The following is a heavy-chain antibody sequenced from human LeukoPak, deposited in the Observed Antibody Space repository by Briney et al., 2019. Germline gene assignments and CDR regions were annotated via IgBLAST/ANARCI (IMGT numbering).Heavy chain of an antibody. J-gene: IGHJ3*02. CDR3: ATLAEIEYSSSSDAFDI. Sequence: GGSLRLSCAASGFTFSSYWMSWVRQAPGKGLEWVANIKQDGSEKYYVDSVKGRFTISRDNAKNSLYLQMNSLRAEDTAVYYCATLAEIEYSSSSDAFDIWGQGTMVTVSS. D-gene: IGHD6-6*01. CDR1: GFTFSSYW. CDR2: IKQDGSEK. V-gene: IGHV3-7*01.